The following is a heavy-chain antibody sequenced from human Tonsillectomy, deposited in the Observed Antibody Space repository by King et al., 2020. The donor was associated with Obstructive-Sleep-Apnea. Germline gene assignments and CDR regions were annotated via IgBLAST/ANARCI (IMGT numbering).Heavy chain of an antibody. Sequence: NTLKESGPTLVKPTQALTVTCTFSGFSLRTNGVGVGWIRQPPGKALEWLALIYWDDEKRYSPSLKNRLTITKDTSDNQVVLTMTNVDPVDTATYFCVHRRGWNLFDYWGQGTLVTVSS. CDR1: GFSLRTNGVG. CDR2: IYWDDEK. V-gene: IGHV2-5*02. J-gene: IGHJ4*02. CDR3: VHRRGWNLFDY. D-gene: IGHD1-1*01.